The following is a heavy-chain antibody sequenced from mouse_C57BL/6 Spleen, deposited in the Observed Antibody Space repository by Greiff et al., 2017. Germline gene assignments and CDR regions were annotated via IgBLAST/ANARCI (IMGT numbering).Heavy chain of an antibody. CDR3: ARRGELYYDYDWYFDV. CDR2: IYPGSGNT. V-gene: IGHV1-66*01. D-gene: IGHD2-4*01. CDR1: GYSFTSYY. Sequence: VQLQQSGPELVKPGASVKISCKASGYSFTSYYIHWVKQRPGQGLEWIGWIYPGSGNTKYNEKFKGKATLTADTSSSTAYMQLSSLTSEDSAVYYCARRGELYYDYDWYFDVWGTGTTVTVSS. J-gene: IGHJ1*03.